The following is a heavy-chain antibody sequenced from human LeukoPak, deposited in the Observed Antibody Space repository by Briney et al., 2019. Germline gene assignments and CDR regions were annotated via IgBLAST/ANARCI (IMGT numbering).Heavy chain of an antibody. CDR3: ASSYYYGSGSYVPSFDI. Sequence: SETLSLTCAVSGGSISNSRYYWGWIRQTPGKGLEWIGYIYHSGSTYYNPSLKSRVTISVDRSKNQFSLKLSSVTAADTAVYYCASSYYYGSGSYVPSFDIWGQGTMATVSS. V-gene: IGHV4-39*07. J-gene: IGHJ3*02. CDR1: GGSISNSRYY. D-gene: IGHD3-10*01. CDR2: IYHSGST.